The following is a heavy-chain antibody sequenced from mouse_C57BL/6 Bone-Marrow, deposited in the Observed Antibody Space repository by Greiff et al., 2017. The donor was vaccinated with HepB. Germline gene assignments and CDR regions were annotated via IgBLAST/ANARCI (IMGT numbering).Heavy chain of an antibody. V-gene: IGHV7-1*01. CDR1: GFTFSDFY. D-gene: IGHD4-1*01. CDR2: SRNKANDYTT. Sequence: EVQVVESGGGLVQSGRSLRLSCATSGFTFSDFYMEWVRQAPGKGLEWMAASRNKANDYTTEYSASVKGRFIVSRDTSQSILYLQMNALRAEDTAIYYCARDGTGTRAMDYWGQGTSVTVSS. J-gene: IGHJ4*01. CDR3: ARDGTGTRAMDY.